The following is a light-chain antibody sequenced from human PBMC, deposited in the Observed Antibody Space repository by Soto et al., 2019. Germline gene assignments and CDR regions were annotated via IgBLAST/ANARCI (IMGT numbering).Light chain of an antibody. Sequence: QSVLTQPASVSGSPGQSITISCTGGSSDVGSYNFVSWYQQQPGRAPKLMIYEVTKRPSGVSNRFSGSRSGNTASLTISGLQAEDEADYYCCSYAGRSTWVFGGGTQLTVL. CDR3: CSYAGRSTWV. V-gene: IGLV2-23*02. CDR1: SSDVGSYNF. J-gene: IGLJ3*02. CDR2: EVT.